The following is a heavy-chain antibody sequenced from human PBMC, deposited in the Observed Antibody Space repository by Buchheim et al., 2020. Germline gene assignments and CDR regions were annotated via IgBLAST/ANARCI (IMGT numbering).Heavy chain of an antibody. Sequence: QVQLVESGGGVVQPGRSLRLSCAASGFTFISYGMHWVRQAPGKGLEWVAVIWYDGTNKWYADSVKGRFTISRDNSKNTLYLQMNSLRAEDTAVYYCARVGYYDLWSGSDVWGQGTT. J-gene: IGHJ6*02. CDR3: ARVGYYDLWSGSDV. V-gene: IGHV3-33*01. CDR1: GFTFISYG. CDR2: IWYDGTNK. D-gene: IGHD3-3*01.